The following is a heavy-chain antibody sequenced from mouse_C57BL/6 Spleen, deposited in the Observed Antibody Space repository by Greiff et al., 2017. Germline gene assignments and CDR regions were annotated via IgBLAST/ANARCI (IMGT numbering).Heavy chain of an antibody. J-gene: IGHJ3*01. CDR2: IDPSDSYT. Sequence: QVQLQQPGAELVKPGASVKLSCKASGYTFTSYWMQWVKQRPGQGLEWIGDIDPSDSYTNYNQKFKGKATLTVDTSSSTAYMQLSSLTSEDSAVYYCAREGNDYDSAWFAYWGQGTLVTVSA. CDR1: GYTFTSYW. D-gene: IGHD2-4*01. CDR3: AREGNDYDSAWFAY. V-gene: IGHV1-50*01.